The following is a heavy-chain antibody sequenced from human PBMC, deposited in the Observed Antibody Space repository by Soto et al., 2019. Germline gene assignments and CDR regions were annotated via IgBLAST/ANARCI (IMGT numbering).Heavy chain of an antibody. Sequence: GGSLRLSCAASGFTFSSYGMHWVRQAPGKGLEWVAVIWYDGSNKYYADSVKGRFTICRDNSKNTLYLQMNSLRAEDTAVYYCARVLYGDYYFDYWGQGTLVTISS. J-gene: IGHJ4*02. CDR2: IWYDGSNK. V-gene: IGHV3-33*01. D-gene: IGHD4-17*01. CDR3: ARVLYGDYYFDY. CDR1: GFTFSSYG.